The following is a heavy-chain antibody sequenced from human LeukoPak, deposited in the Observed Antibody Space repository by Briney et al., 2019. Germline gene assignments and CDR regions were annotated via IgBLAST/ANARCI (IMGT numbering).Heavy chain of an antibody. CDR1: GYSFTSYW. Sequence: GESLRISCKGSGYSFTSYWVSWVRQMPGKGLEWVGRIDPSDSYTNYSPSFQGHVTISADKSISTAYLQWSSLKASDTAMYYCARQSAAQSKKERGYSGYELDYWGQGTLVTVSS. J-gene: IGHJ4*02. CDR2: IDPSDSYT. CDR3: ARQSAAQSKKERGYSGYELDY. D-gene: IGHD5-12*01. V-gene: IGHV5-10-1*01.